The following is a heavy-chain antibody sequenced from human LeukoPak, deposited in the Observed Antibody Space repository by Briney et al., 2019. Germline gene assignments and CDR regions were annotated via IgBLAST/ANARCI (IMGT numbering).Heavy chain of an antibody. D-gene: IGHD6-13*01. V-gene: IGHV4-4*07. CDR3: AVGSSSWYGPNFDY. CDR2: TYSSGTT. Sequence: SETLSLTCAVSGASISSYFWSWIRQPAGKGLEWIGRTYSSGTTISNPSLKSRVTMSVDRFKSQFSLKLSSVTAADTAVYYCAVGSSSWYGPNFDYWGQGTLVTVSS. CDR1: GASISSYF. J-gene: IGHJ4*02.